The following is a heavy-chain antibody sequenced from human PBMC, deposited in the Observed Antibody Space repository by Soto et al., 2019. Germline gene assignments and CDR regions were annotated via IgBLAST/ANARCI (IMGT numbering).Heavy chain of an antibody. CDR3: ARVHPRIAAAGTAVGMDV. Sequence: PGWSLRLSCASSVFTFISYWMSWVRQAPGKGLEWVANIKQDGSEKYYVDSVKGRFTISRDNAKNSLYLQMNSLRAEDTAVYYCARVHPRIAAAGTAVGMDVWGQGTTVTVSS. CDR2: IKQDGSEK. V-gene: IGHV3-7*01. J-gene: IGHJ6*02. D-gene: IGHD6-13*01. CDR1: VFTFISYW.